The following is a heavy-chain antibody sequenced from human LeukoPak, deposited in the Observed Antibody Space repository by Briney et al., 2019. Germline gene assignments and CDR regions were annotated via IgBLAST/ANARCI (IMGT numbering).Heavy chain of an antibody. CDR1: GFTFSSYA. CDR2: ISGSGGST. V-gene: IGHV3-23*01. Sequence: GGSLRLSCAASGFTFSSYAMSWVRQAPGKGLEWVSAISGSGGSTYYADSVKGRFTISRDNSKNTLYLQMNSLRAEDTAVYYCAKDADHYYGSGSPTYYFDYWGQGTLVTVSS. CDR3: AKDADHYYGSGSPTYYFDY. D-gene: IGHD3-10*01. J-gene: IGHJ4*02.